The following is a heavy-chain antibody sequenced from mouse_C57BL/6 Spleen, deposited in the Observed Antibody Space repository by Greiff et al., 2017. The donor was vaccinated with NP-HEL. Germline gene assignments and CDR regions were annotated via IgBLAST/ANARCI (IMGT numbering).Heavy chain of an antibody. D-gene: IGHD1-1*01. CDR2: IYPRSGNN. CDR1: GYTFTSYG. CDR3: ARRGVGPITTVVATGYFDY. V-gene: IGHV1-81*01. J-gene: IGHJ2*01. Sequence: QVQLQQSGAELARPGASVKLSCKASGYTFTSYGISWVKQRTGQGLEWIGEIYPRSGNNYYNEKFKGKATLTADKSSSTAYMELRSLTSEDSAVYFCARRGVGPITTVVATGYFDYWGQGTTLTVSS.